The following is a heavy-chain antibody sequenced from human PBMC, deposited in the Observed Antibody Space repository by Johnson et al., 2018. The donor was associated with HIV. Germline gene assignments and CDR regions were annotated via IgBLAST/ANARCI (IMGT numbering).Heavy chain of an antibody. Sequence: VQLVESGGGVVRPGGSLRLSCAASGFTSDEYGMSWVRQAAGKGLEWVSSINWNGGSTNYADSVKGRFTISRDNAKNSLYLQMNILRAEDTALYYCARVEGADAFDIWGQGTMVTVSS. CDR2: INWNGGST. CDR1: GFTSDEYG. J-gene: IGHJ3*02. CDR3: ARVEGADAFDI. V-gene: IGHV3-20*04.